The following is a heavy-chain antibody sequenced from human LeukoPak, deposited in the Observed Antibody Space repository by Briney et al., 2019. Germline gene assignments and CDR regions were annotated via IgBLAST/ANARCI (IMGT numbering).Heavy chain of an antibody. D-gene: IGHD6-6*01. CDR2: ISSSGNTI. CDR1: EFTFTSYE. CDR3: ARGPSIAARYDAFDI. J-gene: IGHJ3*02. Sequence: GGSLRLSCAASEFTFTSYELNWVRQAPGKGLEWVSYISSSGNTISYADSVKGRFTISRDNAKNSLYLQVISLRADDTAVYYCARGPSIAARYDAFDIWGQGTMVTVSS. V-gene: IGHV3-48*03.